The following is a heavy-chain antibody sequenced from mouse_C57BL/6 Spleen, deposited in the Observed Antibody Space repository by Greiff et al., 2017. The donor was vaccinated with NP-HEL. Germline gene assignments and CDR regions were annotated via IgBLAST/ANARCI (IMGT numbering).Heavy chain of an antibody. J-gene: IGHJ1*03. CDR1: GFTFSDAW. V-gene: IGHV6-6*01. CDR3: RITTVVATTRYFDV. CDR2: IRNKANNHAT. Sequence: EVKLEESGGGLVQPGGSMKLSCAASGFTFSDAWMDWVRQSPEKGLVWVAEIRNKANNHATYYAESVKGRFTISRDDSKSSVYLQMNSLRAEDTGIYYCRITTVVATTRYFDVWGTGTTVTVSS. D-gene: IGHD1-1*01.